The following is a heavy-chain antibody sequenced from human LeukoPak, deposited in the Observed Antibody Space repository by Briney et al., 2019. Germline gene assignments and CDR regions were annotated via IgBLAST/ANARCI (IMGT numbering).Heavy chain of an antibody. D-gene: IGHD3-22*01. V-gene: IGHV1-2*02. CDR1: GYTFTGYY. CDR3: ARDRYYYDSSGYYNHWFDP. Sequence: GASVKVSCKASGYTFTGYYMHWVRQAPGQGLEWMGWINPNSGGTNYAQKLQGRVTMTRDTSISTAYMELSRLRSDDTAVYYCARDRYYYDSSGYYNHWFDPWGQGTLVTVSS. CDR2: INPNSGGT. J-gene: IGHJ5*02.